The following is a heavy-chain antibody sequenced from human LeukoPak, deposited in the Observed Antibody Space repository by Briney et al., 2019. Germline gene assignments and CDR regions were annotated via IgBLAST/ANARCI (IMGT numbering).Heavy chain of an antibody. CDR3: ARSYSSSRDDVFDI. J-gene: IGHJ3*02. Sequence: KPSETLSLTCTVSRDSISNSFWWSWIRQPPGKGLEWIGCIYYSGSTYYNPSLKSRVTISVDTSKNQFSLKLSSVTAADTAVYYCARSYSSSRDDVFDIWGQGTMVTVSS. D-gene: IGHD6-6*01. V-gene: IGHV4-39*01. CDR2: IYYSGST. CDR1: RDSISNSFW.